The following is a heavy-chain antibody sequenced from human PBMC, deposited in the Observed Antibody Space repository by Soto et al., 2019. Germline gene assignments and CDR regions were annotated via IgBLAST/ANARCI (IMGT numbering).Heavy chain of an antibody. V-gene: IGHV3-33*01. CDR2: IWYDGSNK. Sequence: QVQLVESGGGVVQPGRSLRLSCAASGFTFSSYGMHWVRQAPGKGLEWVAVIWYDGSNKYYADSVKGRFTISRDNSKNTLYLQMNSLRAEDTAVYYWARDVAAAGSPLLDYWGQGTLVTVSS. J-gene: IGHJ4*02. CDR3: ARDVAAAGSPLLDY. D-gene: IGHD6-13*01. CDR1: GFTFSSYG.